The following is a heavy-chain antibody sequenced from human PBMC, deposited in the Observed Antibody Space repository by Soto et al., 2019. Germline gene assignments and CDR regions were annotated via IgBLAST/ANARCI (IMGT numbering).Heavy chain of an antibody. CDR3: AMLIKGLQI. Sequence: LGESLKISCNGSGFTNYWMNWVRQMPGKGLEWMGKIDPSDSYTNYSPSFQGHVTISADKSISTAYLQWSSLKASDTAMYYCAMLIKGLQIWGQGTMVTVSS. V-gene: IGHV5-10-1*01. CDR2: IDPSDSYT. CDR1: GFTNYW. J-gene: IGHJ3*02. D-gene: IGHD3-22*01.